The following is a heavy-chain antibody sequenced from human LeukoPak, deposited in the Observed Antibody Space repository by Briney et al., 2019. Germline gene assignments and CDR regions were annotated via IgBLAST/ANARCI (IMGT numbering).Heavy chain of an antibody. D-gene: IGHD2-2*01. CDR1: GYTFTSYD. CDR2: MNPNSGNT. CDR3: ATTSPEYCSSTSCYGAFDI. J-gene: IGHJ3*02. V-gene: IGHV1-8*01. Sequence: ASVKVSCKASGYTFTSYDINWVRQATGQGLEWMGWMNPNSGNTGYAQKFQGRVTMTRNTSISTAYMELSSLRSEDTAVYYCATTSPEYCSSTSCYGAFDIWGQGTMVTVSS.